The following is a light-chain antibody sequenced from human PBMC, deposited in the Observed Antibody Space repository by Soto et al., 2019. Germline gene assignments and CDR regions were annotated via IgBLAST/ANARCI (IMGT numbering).Light chain of an antibody. CDR2: DAS. V-gene: IGKV1-5*01. Sequence: DIQMTQSPSTLSASVGDRVTITCRASQSVSGFLAWYQGRPGKAPKLLIYDASNLEPGVPFRFSGSGSGTEFTLTISSLQPDDFATYFCQQYRTYPLTFGGGTKVDIK. J-gene: IGKJ4*01. CDR1: QSVSGF. CDR3: QQYRTYPLT.